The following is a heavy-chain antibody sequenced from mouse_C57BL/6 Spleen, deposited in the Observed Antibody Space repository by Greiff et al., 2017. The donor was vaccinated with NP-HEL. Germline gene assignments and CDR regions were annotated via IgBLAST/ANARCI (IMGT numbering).Heavy chain of an antibody. CDR2: IYPGDGDT. V-gene: IGHV1-82*01. J-gene: IGHJ2*01. CDR1: GYAFSSSW. CDR3: ARWDYGSSYGSY. D-gene: IGHD1-1*01. Sequence: QVQLQQSGPELVKPGASVKISCKASGYAFSSSWMNWVKQRPGKGLEWIGRIYPGDGDTNYNGKFKGKATLTADKSSSTAYMQLSSLTSEDSAVYFCARWDYGSSYGSYWGQGTTLTVSS.